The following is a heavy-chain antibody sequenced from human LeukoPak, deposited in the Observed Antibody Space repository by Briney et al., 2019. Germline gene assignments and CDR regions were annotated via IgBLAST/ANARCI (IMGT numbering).Heavy chain of an antibody. CDR1: GGTFSSYA. J-gene: IGHJ3*02. D-gene: IGHD3-10*01. Sequence: SVKVSCKASGGTFSSYAISWVRQAPGQGLEWMGGIIPIFGTANYAQKFQGRVTITADESTSTAYMGLSSLRSEDTAVYYCARTVLLWFGEFLSAFDIWGQGTMVTVSS. V-gene: IGHV1-69*13. CDR3: ARTVLLWFGEFLSAFDI. CDR2: IIPIFGTA.